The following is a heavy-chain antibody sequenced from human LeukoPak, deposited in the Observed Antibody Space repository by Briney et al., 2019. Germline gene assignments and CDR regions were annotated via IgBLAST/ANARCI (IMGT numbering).Heavy chain of an antibody. Sequence: GASVNVSYKASGYTFTIYGISGVRQAPGQGLEWMGWISAYNGNTNYAQKLQGRVTMTADTSTSTAYMELRSLRSDDTAVYYCARGILSGWTGHYFDYWGQGTLVTVSS. CDR1: GYTFTIYG. CDR3: ARGILSGWTGHYFDY. D-gene: IGHD6-19*01. CDR2: ISAYNGNT. J-gene: IGHJ4*02. V-gene: IGHV1-18*01.